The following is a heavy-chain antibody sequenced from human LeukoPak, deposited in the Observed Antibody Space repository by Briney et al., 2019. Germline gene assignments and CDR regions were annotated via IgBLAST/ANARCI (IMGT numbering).Heavy chain of an antibody. V-gene: IGHV3-23*01. CDR3: AVAAAGTAEVYYYYYDMDV. CDR2: ISGSGGST. J-gene: IGHJ6*03. CDR1: GFTFSSYA. D-gene: IGHD6-13*01. Sequence: GGSLRLSCAASGFTFSSYAMSWVRQAPGKGLEWVSAISGSGGSTYYADSVKGRFTISRDNSKNTLYLQMNSLRAEDTAVYYCAVAAAGTAEVYYYYYDMDVWGKGTTATVSS.